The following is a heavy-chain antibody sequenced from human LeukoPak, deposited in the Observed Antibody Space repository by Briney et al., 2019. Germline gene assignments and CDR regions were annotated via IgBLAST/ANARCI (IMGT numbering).Heavy chain of an antibody. CDR3: AGLSSGYYPSLFDY. D-gene: IGHD3-22*01. V-gene: IGHV4-39*01. CDR1: GGSISSSSYY. J-gene: IGHJ4*02. CDR2: IYYSGST. Sequence: SETLSLXCTVSGGSISSSSYYWGWIRQPPGKGQEWIGSIYYSGSTYYNPSLKSRVTISVDTSKNQFSLKLSSVTAADTAVSYCAGLSSGYYPSLFDYWGQGTLVTVS.